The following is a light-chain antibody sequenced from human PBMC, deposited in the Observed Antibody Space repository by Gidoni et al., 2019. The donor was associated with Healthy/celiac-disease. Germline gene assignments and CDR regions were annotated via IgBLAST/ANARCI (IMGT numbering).Light chain of an antibody. J-gene: IGLJ1*01. CDR2: EVS. CDR1: SSDVGGYNY. CDR3: SSYTSSSTLSV. V-gene: IGLV2-14*01. Sequence: QSALTQPASVSGSPGQSLTISCTGTSSDVGGYNYVSWYQQHPGKAPKLMIYEVSNRPSGVSNRFSGSKSGNTASLTISGLQAEDEADYYCSSYTSSSTLSVFGTGTKVTVL.